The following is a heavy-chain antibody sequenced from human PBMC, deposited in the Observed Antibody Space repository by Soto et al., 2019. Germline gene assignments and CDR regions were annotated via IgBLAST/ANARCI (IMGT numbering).Heavy chain of an antibody. J-gene: IGHJ4*02. V-gene: IGHV1-69*01. CDR3: ARVYYDSSGYYYGPHY. CDR2: IIPIFGTA. D-gene: IGHD3-22*01. CDR1: GGTFSSYA. Sequence: QVQLVQSGAEVKKPGSSVKVSCKGSGGTFSSYAISWVRQAPGQGLEWMGGIIPIFGTANYAQKFQGRVTITADESTSTAYMELSSLRSEDTAVYYCARVYYDSSGYYYGPHYWGQGTLVTVSS.